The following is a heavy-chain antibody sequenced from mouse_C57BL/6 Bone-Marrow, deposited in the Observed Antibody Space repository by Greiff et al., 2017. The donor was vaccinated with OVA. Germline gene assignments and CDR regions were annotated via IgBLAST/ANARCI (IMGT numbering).Heavy chain of an antibody. CDR3: TAYGNLDY. J-gene: IGHJ2*01. CDR2: IDPENGYT. D-gene: IGHD6-5*01. Sequence: VQLQQSGAELVRPGASVKLSCTASGFNITDDYMHWVKQRPEQGLEWIGWIDPENGYTEYASKFQGKATITADTSSNTAYLQLSSLTSAEKAVDYGTAYGNLDYWGKGTTLTVSA. CDR1: GFNITDDY. V-gene: IGHV14-4*01.